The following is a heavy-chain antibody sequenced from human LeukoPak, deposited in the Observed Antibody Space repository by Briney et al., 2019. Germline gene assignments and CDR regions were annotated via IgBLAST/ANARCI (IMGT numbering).Heavy chain of an antibody. CDR2: VYHSGST. J-gene: IGHJ2*01. V-gene: IGHV4-4*02. CDR3: ARVLGGSYADWYFDL. CDR1: GGSISSSNW. Sequence: PSETLSLTCAVSGGSISSSNWWSWVRPPPGKGLEWIGEVYHSGSTNYNPSLKRRVTISVDESKNQFSLRLSSVTAADTAVYYCARVLGGSYADWYFDLWGRGTLVTVSS. D-gene: IGHD1-26*01.